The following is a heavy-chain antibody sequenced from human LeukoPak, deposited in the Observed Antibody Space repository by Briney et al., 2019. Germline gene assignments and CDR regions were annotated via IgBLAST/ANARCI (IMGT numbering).Heavy chain of an antibody. D-gene: IGHD2-15*01. CDR1: GFTFGDYA. J-gene: IGHJ4*02. CDR3: TRGYCSGGSCYPFDY. CDR2: IRSKAYGGTT. V-gene: IGHV3-49*03. Sequence: GGSLRLSCTASGFTFGDYAMSWFRQAPGKGLEWVGFIRSKAYGGTTEYAASVKGRFTISRDDSKSIAYLQMNSLKTEDTAVYYCTRGYCSGGSCYPFDYWGQGTLVTVSS.